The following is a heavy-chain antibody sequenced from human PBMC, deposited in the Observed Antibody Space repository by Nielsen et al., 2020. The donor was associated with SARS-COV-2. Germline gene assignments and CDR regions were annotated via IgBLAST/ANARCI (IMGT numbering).Heavy chain of an antibody. V-gene: IGHV3-9*01. D-gene: IGHD6-19*01. CDR2: ISWNSGSI. Sequence: SLKISCAASGFTFDDYAMHWVRQAPGKGLEWDSGISWNSGSIGYADSVKGRFTISRDNAKNSLYLQMNSLRAEDTALYYCAKDMAVAGNWGQGTLVTVSS. J-gene: IGHJ4*02. CDR1: GFTFDDYA. CDR3: AKDMAVAGN.